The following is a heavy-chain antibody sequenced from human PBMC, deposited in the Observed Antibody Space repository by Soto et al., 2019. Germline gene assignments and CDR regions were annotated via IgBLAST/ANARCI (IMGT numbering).Heavy chain of an antibody. CDR2: IYYSGST. CDR3: ARATSGKRVDYYYYYMDV. D-gene: IGHD3-3*01. V-gene: IGHV4-59*01. CDR1: GDSISSYY. J-gene: IGHJ6*03. Sequence: QVQLQESGPGLVKPSETLSLTCTVSGDSISSYYWSWIRQPPGKGLEWIGYIYYSGSTNYNPSLKSRVTISVGTSKNQFSLKLSSVTAADTAVYYCARATSGKRVDYYYYYMDVWGKGTTVTVSS.